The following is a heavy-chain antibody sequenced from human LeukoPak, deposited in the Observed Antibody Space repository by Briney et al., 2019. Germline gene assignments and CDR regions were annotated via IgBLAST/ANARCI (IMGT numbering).Heavy chain of an antibody. D-gene: IGHD3-22*01. CDR1: GGSISSYY. V-gene: IGHV4-59*01. CDR2: IYYSGST. J-gene: IGHJ3*02. Sequence: SEAPSLTCTVSGGSISSYYWSWIRQPPGKGLEWIGYIYYSGSTNYNPSLKSRVTISVDTSKNQFSLKLSSVTAADTAVYYCARDRNYYDSSGYHDAFDIWGQGTMVTVSS. CDR3: ARDRNYYDSSGYHDAFDI.